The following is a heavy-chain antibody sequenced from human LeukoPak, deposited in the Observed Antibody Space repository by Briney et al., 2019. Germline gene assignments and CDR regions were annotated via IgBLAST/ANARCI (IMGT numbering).Heavy chain of an antibody. CDR3: ARDSSGWYYYFDY. J-gene: IGHJ4*02. V-gene: IGHV3-7*01. CDR2: IKQDGSEK. Sequence: GGSLRLSCAASGFTFSSYWMSWVRQAPGKGLEWVANIKQDGSEKYYVDSVKGRFTISRDNAKNSLYLQMNSLPAEDTDVYYCARDSSGWYYYFDYWGQGTLVTVSS. CDR1: GFTFSSYW. D-gene: IGHD6-19*01.